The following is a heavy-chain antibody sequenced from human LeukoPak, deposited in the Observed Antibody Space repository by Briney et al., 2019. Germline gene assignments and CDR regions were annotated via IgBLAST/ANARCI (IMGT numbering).Heavy chain of an antibody. V-gene: IGHV3-30-3*01. CDR2: ISYDGSNK. J-gene: IGHJ4*02. CDR3: ARGKTYDSSGYMDY. D-gene: IGHD3-22*01. CDR1: GFTFSSYA. Sequence: GGSLRLSCAASGFTFSSYAMHWVRQAPGKGLEWVAVISYDGSNKYYADSVKGRFTISRDNSKNTLYPQMNSLRAEDTAVYYCARGKTYDSSGYMDYWGQGTLVTVSS.